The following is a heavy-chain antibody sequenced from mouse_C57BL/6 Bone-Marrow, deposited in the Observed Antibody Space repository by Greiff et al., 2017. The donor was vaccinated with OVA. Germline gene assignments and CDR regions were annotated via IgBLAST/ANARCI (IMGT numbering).Heavy chain of an antibody. CDR3: VTTVVHPYYFDY. D-gene: IGHD1-1*01. Sequence: QVTLKVSGAELARPGASVKLSCKASGYTFTSYGISWVKQRTGQGLEWIGEIYPRSGNTYYNEKFKGKATLTADKSSSTAYMELRSLTSEDSAVYFCVTTVVHPYYFDYWGQGTTLTVSS. J-gene: IGHJ2*01. CDR1: GYTFTSYG. V-gene: IGHV1-81*01. CDR2: IYPRSGNT.